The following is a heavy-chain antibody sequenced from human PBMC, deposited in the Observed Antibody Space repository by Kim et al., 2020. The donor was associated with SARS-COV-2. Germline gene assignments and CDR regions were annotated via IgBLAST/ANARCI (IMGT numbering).Heavy chain of an antibody. CDR3: ARNSAYSSGWYGSIDY. CDR1: GGTFSSYA. Sequence: SVKVSCKASGGTFSSYAISWVRQAPGQGLEWMGGIIPIFGTANYAQKFQGRVTITADESTSTAYMELSSLRSEDTAVYYCARNSAYSSGWYGSIDYWGQGTLVTVSS. CDR2: IIPIFGTA. D-gene: IGHD6-19*01. V-gene: IGHV1-69*13. J-gene: IGHJ4*02.